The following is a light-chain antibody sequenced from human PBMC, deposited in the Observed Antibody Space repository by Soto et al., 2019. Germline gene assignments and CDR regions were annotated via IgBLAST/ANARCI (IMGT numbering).Light chain of an antibody. J-gene: IGKJ5*01. CDR1: QSVSNN. CDR2: YAS. Sequence: EIMMTQSPATLSVSPGERATLSCRASQSVSNNLAWYQQKPGQAPRLLIYYASTRATGIPARFSGSGSGTEFSLTISSLQSEDFALYYCQQYNNWPPITFGQGTRLEIK. CDR3: QQYNNWPPIT. V-gene: IGKV3-15*01.